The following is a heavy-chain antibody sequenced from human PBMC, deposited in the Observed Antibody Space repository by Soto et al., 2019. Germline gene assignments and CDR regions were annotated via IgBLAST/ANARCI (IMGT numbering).Heavy chain of an antibody. CDR3: AHKGDGYRGFKY. J-gene: IGHJ4*02. D-gene: IGHD5-12*01. CDR1: GFSLSTSGVG. V-gene: IGHV2-5*02. CDR2: IYWDDDK. Sequence: QITLKESGHTLVKPTQTLTLTCTFSGFSLSTSGVGVGWISQPPGKALEWLALIYWDDDKRYSPSLKSLLTITKDTSKNQVVLTMTCMDPVDTATYCCAHKGDGYRGFKYWGQGTLVNVFS.